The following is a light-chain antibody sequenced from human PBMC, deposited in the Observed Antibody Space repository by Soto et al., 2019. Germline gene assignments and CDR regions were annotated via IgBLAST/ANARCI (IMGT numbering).Light chain of an antibody. Sequence: AIQLTQSPSSLSASVGDRVTITCRASQGISNYLAWYQQRPGKAPKFLMYDASSLETGVPSRFSGSGSGTEFTLTIRSLQPDDSATYYCQQYDSSSPTFGQGTKLEIK. CDR3: QQYDSSSPT. CDR2: DAS. V-gene: IGKV1-13*02. CDR1: QGISNY. J-gene: IGKJ2*01.